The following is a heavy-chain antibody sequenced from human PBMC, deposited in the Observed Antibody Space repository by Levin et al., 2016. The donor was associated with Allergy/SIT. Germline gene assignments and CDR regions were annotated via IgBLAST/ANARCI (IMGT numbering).Heavy chain of an antibody. CDR3: ARIFDPVDC. CDR1: GFTFSDSW. J-gene: IGHJ4*02. V-gene: IGHV3-74*01. CDR2: INSDGSST. Sequence: GESLKISCAASGFTFSDSWMHWVRQAPGKGLVWVSRINSDGSSTSYADSVRGRFTISRDNAKNTLYLQMNSLRADDTAVYYCARIFDPVDCWGQGTLVTVSS.